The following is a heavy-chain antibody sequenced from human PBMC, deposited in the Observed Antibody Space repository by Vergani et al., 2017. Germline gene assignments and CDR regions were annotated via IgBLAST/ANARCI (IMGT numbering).Heavy chain of an antibody. V-gene: IGHV3-11*04. CDR3: ARDLRLLYNRFDP. CDR2: ISNSGNTI. D-gene: IGHD1-14*01. CDR1: RFSFSDHY. J-gene: IGHJ5*02. Sequence: QVQLVESGGGLVKPGGSLRLSCAASRFSFSDHYMTWIRQAPGKGLEWVSYISNSGNTIEYADSVKGRFSISRDNAKSSLFLQMDSLRAEDTGVYYCARDLRLLYNRFDPWGQGTLVTVSS.